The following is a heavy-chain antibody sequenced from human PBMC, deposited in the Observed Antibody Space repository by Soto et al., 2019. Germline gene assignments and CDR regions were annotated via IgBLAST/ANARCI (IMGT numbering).Heavy chain of an antibody. J-gene: IGHJ2*01. Sequence: QITLKESGPTLVKPTQTLTLTCTFSGFSLSTSGVGVGWIRQPPGKALEWLALIYWDDDKRYSPSLKSRLTITKDTSKNQVVLTMTNMDPVDTATYYCAHGYYGARDWYFDLWGRGTLVTVSS. CDR3: AHGYYGARDWYFDL. V-gene: IGHV2-5*02. CDR1: GFSLSTSGVG. CDR2: IYWDDDK. D-gene: IGHD4-17*01.